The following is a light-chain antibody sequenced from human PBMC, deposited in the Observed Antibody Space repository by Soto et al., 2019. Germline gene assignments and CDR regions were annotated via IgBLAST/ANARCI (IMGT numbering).Light chain of an antibody. V-gene: IGKV3D-15*01. CDR1: QSVSSK. J-gene: IGKJ5*01. CDR2: GAS. CDR3: QQYNNWPPIT. Sequence: EPVMTQSPAALSASPVERATLSCQASQSVSSKLAWYQQKPGQAPRLLIYGASTRATGIPARFSGSGSGTEFTLSISSLQSEDFAVYYCQQYNNWPPITFGQGTRLEIK.